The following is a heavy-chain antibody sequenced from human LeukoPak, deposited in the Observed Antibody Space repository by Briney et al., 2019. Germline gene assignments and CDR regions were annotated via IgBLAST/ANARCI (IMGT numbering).Heavy chain of an antibody. D-gene: IGHD3-22*01. CDR2: MSGSGGMT. Sequence: GGSLRLSCAASGFTFSSFAMSWVRQAPGQGLEWVSAMSGSGGMTYSADSVKGRFTISRDNSKDTLYMQMNSLSVEDTAIYFCAKGPFFYYDASGYNYFESWGQGTLVTVSS. V-gene: IGHV3-23*01. CDR3: AKGPFFYYDASGYNYFES. CDR1: GFTFSSFA. J-gene: IGHJ4*02.